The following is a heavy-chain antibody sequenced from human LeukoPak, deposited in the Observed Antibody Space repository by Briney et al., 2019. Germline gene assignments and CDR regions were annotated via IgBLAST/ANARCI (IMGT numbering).Heavy chain of an antibody. CDR1: GGSISSYY. V-gene: IGHV4-4*07. CDR2: IYTSGST. D-gene: IGHD2-15*01. CDR3: ARTAPGYCSGGSCLGY. J-gene: IGHJ4*02. Sequence: SETLSLTCTVSGGSISSYYWSWIRQPAGKGLEWIGRIYTSGSTNYNPSLKSRVTMSVDTSKNQFSLKLSSVTAADTAVYYCARTAPGYCSGGSCLGYWGQGTLVTVSS.